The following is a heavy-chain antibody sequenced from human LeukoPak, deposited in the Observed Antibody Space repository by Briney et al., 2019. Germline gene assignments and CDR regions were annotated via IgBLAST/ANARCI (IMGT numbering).Heavy chain of an antibody. CDR2: VYTSGNT. D-gene: IGHD2-2*01. Sequence: SETLSLTCTVYGGSISSGTYYWSWIRQPAGKGLEWIGRVYTSGNTNCNPSLKSRVAISVDTSNNQFSLQLSSVTAADTAVYYCASTIQHAFDSWGQGTMVTVSS. CDR1: GGSISSGTYY. CDR3: ASTIQHAFDS. J-gene: IGHJ3*02. V-gene: IGHV4-61*02.